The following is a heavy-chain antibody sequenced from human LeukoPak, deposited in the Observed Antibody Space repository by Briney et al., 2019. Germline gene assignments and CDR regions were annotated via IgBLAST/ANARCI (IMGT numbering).Heavy chain of an antibody. V-gene: IGHV4-38-2*02. CDR3: ARDAERSSTTVFDY. CDR1: GYSISSGYY. CDR2: IYHSGST. Sequence: SETLSLTCTVSGYSISSGYYWGWIRQPPGKGLEWIGSIYHSGSTYYNPSLKSRVAISVDTSKNQFSLKLSSVTAADTAVYYCARDAERSSTTVFDYWGQGTLVTVSS. J-gene: IGHJ4*02. D-gene: IGHD4-17*01.